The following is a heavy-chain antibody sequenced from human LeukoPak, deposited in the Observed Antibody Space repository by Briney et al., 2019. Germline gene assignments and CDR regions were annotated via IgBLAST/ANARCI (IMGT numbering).Heavy chain of an antibody. Sequence: ASVKVSCKASGGTFSSYAISWVRQAPGQGLEWMGGIIPIFGPAIYAQKFQGRVTITADKSTSTAYMELSSLRSEDTAVYYCAGDRGSGSYDDSWGQGTLVTVSS. CDR3: AGDRGSGSYDDS. V-gene: IGHV1-69*06. CDR2: IIPIFGPA. J-gene: IGHJ4*02. D-gene: IGHD1-26*01. CDR1: GGTFSSYA.